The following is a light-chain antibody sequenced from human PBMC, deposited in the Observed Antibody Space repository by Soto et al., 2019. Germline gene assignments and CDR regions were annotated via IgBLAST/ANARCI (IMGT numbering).Light chain of an antibody. CDR3: QQYGISPLYT. J-gene: IGKJ2*01. CDR1: QIVSSKY. V-gene: IGKV3-20*01. CDR2: GAS. Sequence: EIVLTQSPDTLSLSPGERATLSCRASQIVSSKYLAWYQQKPGQAPRLLIYGASSRATGIPDRFSGSGSGSHFTLTISRLEPEDFAVYYCQQYGISPLYTFGQGTKLEIK.